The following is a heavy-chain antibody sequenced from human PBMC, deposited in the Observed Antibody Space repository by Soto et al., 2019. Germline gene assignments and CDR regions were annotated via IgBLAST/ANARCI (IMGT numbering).Heavy chain of an antibody. Sequence: ASVKVSCKASGYTFTSYAMHWVRQAPGQRLEWMGWINAGNGNTKYAQKLQGRVTMTTDTSTSTAYMELRSLRSDDTAVYYCARYYYGSGRNGWFDPWGQGTLVTVSS. CDR1: GYTFTSYA. V-gene: IGHV1-3*01. CDR3: ARYYYGSGRNGWFDP. J-gene: IGHJ5*02. CDR2: INAGNGNT. D-gene: IGHD3-10*01.